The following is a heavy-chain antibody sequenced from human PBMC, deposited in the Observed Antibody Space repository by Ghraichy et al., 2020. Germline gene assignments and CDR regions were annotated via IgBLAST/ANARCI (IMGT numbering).Heavy chain of an antibody. CDR1: GFTVSSNY. J-gene: IGHJ4*02. CDR3: ARDRGAAAGLGY. D-gene: IGHD6-13*01. V-gene: IGHV3-66*01. Sequence: GGSLRLSCAASGFTVSSNYVSWVRQAPGKGLEWVSVIFSGGNTYYADSVKGRFTISRDNSKNTVYLQMNSLRAEDTAVYYCARDRGAAAGLGYWGQGTLVTVSS. CDR2: IFSGGNT.